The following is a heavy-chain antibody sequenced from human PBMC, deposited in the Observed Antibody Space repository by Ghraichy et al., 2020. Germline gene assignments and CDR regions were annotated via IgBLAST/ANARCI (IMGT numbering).Heavy chain of an antibody. D-gene: IGHD2-21*01. Sequence: SVKVSCKTSGGTFNSYAVSWVRQAPGQGLEWMGTIIPFFAPATYPQKFQGRVTITADESTSTAYMVLSSLRSEDTAVYYCARGMRHMGLGDRFDYWGQGTPVTVPS. CDR3: ARGMRHMGLGDRFDY. J-gene: IGHJ4*02. CDR1: GGTFNSYA. V-gene: IGHV1-69*13. CDR2: IIPFFAPA.